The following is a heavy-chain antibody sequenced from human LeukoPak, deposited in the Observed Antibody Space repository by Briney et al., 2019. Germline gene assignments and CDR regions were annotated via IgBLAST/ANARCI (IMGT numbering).Heavy chain of an antibody. CDR2: ISHDGSSK. J-gene: IGHJ6*02. CDR1: RFTFSSYG. Sequence: PGWSLTLSCVASRFTFSSYGMHWVRPAPGKGVEGVAVISHDGSSKYFADSVKGRFTISRDNPKNMLDLQMHSLRAEDKAVYYCAKSIRFCSSSSCFAGYYNYGLDVWGQGTTVIVSS. V-gene: IGHV3-30*18. D-gene: IGHD2-2*01. CDR3: AKSIRFCSSSSCFAGYYNYGLDV.